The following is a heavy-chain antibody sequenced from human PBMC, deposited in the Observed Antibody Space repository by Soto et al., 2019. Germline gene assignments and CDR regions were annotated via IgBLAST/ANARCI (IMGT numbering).Heavy chain of an antibody. CDR1: GYSFTSYW. CDR3: ARQGLETLFLPNYYYMDV. CDR2: IYPGDSDT. D-gene: IGHD3-3*01. J-gene: IGHJ6*03. Sequence: GESLKISCKGSGYSFTSYWIAWVRQMPGKGLEWMGIIYPGDSDTRYSPSFQGQVTLSADKSINTAYLQWSSLKASDTAMYYCARQGLETLFLPNYYYMDVWGKGTTVTVSS. V-gene: IGHV5-51*01.